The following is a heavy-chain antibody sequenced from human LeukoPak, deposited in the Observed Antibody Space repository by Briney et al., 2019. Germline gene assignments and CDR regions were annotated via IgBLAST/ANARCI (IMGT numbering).Heavy chain of an antibody. CDR2: ISAYNGNT. V-gene: IGHV1-18*01. Sequence: ASVKVSCKASGYTFTSYGISWVRQAPGQGLEWMGWISAYNGNTNYAQKLQGRDTMTTDTSTSTAYMELRSLRSDDTAVYYCARAVRYCSSTSCYPSRWFDPWGQGTLVTVSS. CDR1: GYTFTSYG. CDR3: ARAVRYCSSTSCYPSRWFDP. D-gene: IGHD2-2*01. J-gene: IGHJ5*02.